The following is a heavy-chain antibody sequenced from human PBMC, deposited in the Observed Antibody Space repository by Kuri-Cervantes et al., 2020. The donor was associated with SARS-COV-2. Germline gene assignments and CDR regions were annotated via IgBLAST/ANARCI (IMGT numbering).Heavy chain of an antibody. CDR1: GGSISSSSYY. CDR3: ARDGTPKSWGSAFDI. J-gene: IGHJ3*02. D-gene: IGHD7-27*01. CDR2: IYYSGST. V-gene: IGHV4-39*07. Sequence: SETLSLTCTVSGGSISSSSYYWGWIRQPPGKGLEWIGSIYYSGSTYYNPSLKSRVTISVDTSKNQFSLKLNSVTAADTVVYYCARDGTPKSWGSAFDIWGQGTMVTVSS.